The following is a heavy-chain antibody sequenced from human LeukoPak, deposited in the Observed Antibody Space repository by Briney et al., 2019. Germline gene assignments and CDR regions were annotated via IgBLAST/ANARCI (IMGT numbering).Heavy chain of an antibody. Sequence: GGSLRLSCAASGFTFSSYAMSWVRQAPGKGLEWVSGISGSGGSTYYADSVKGRFTISRDNSKNTLDLQMNSLRAEDMAVYYCAKDPTWSGYFRFDHWGQGTLATVSS. V-gene: IGHV3-23*01. CDR2: ISGSGGST. CDR3: AKDPTWSGYFRFDH. J-gene: IGHJ4*02. CDR1: GFTFSSYA. D-gene: IGHD3-3*01.